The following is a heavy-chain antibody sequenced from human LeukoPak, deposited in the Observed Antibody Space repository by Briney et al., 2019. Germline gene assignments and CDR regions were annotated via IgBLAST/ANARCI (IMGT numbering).Heavy chain of an antibody. CDR3: AREVTIFGVVIGNWFDP. Sequence: SETLSLTCTVSGGSISSYYWSWIRQPAGKGLEWIGRIYTSGSTNYNPSLKSRVTMSVDTSKNQFSLKLSSVTAADTAVYYCAREVTIFGVVIGNWFDPWGQGTLVTVSS. CDR2: IYTSGST. V-gene: IGHV4-4*07. CDR1: GGSISSYY. D-gene: IGHD3-3*01. J-gene: IGHJ5*02.